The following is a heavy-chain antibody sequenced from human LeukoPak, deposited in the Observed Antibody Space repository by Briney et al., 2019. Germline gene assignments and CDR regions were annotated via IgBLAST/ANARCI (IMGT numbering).Heavy chain of an antibody. CDR2: IYSGGST. D-gene: IGHD6-13*01. J-gene: IGHJ4*02. Sequence: PGGSLRLSCAASGFTVSRNYMSWVRQAPGKGLEWVSVIYSGGSTYYADSVKGRFTISRDNSKNTVYLQMDNLRAEDTALYYCAKDHVNAGRLDYWGQGTPVTVSS. V-gene: IGHV3-66*01. CDR3: AKDHVNAGRLDY. CDR1: GFTVSRNY.